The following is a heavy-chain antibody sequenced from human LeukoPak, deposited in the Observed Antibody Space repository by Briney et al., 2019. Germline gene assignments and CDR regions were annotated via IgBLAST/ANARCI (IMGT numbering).Heavy chain of an antibody. CDR1: GYSFTGYW. Sequence: GESLKISCKGSGYSFTGYWIAWVRQMPGKGLEWMGIIYPGDSDTRYSPSFQGQVTISADKSISTAYLQWSSLKASDTAMYYCARRGYYDSSGYSEFDYWGQGTLVTVSS. V-gene: IGHV5-51*01. CDR2: IYPGDSDT. J-gene: IGHJ4*02. CDR3: ARRGYYDSSGYSEFDY. D-gene: IGHD3-22*01.